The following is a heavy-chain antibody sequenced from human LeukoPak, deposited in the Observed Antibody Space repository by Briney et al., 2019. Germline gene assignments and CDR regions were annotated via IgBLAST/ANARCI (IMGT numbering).Heavy chain of an antibody. V-gene: IGHV1-24*01. CDR3: AATHRYFDWLLRFDY. J-gene: IGHJ4*02. CDR1: GYTLTELS. D-gene: IGHD3-9*01. Sequence: ASVKASCKVSGYTLTELSMHWVRQAPGKGLEWMGGFDPEDGETIYAQKFQGRVTMTEDTSTDTAYMELSSLRSEDTAVYYCAATHRYFDWLLRFDYWGQGTLVTVSS. CDR2: FDPEDGET.